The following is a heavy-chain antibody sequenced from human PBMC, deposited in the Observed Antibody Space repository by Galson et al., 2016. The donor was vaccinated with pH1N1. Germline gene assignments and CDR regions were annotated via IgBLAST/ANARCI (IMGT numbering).Heavy chain of an antibody. CDR1: GGSISGDGNY. J-gene: IGHJ6*02. Sequence: TLSLTCTVSGGSISGDGNYWSWVRQVPGKGLEWIGYVHYSGNTNYNPSLKSRVFISVDTSMNQLYLRLSSVTAADTAVYYCAREDLVVGEGWDSGLDAWGQGTTVTVSS. CDR2: VHYSGNT. D-gene: IGHD2-21*01. V-gene: IGHV4-31*03. CDR3: AREDLVVGEGWDSGLDA.